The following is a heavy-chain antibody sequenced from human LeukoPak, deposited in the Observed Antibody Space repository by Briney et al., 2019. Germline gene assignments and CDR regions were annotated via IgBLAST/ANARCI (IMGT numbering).Heavy chain of an antibody. D-gene: IGHD1-14*01. CDR2: IFGSGSS. Sequence: SETLSLTCTVSGGSISDYYWSWIRQPPGKGLEWIGWIFGSGSSNYNPSLKSRLTISVDTSKNQFSLKLSSVTAADTAVYYCARATFNLGLFYWGQGTLVTVSS. CDR1: GGSISDYY. J-gene: IGHJ4*02. V-gene: IGHV4-59*12. CDR3: ARATFNLGLFY.